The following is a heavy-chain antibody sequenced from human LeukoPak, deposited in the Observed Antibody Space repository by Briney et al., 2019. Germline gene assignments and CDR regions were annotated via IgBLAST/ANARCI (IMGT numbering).Heavy chain of an antibody. Sequence: PGGSLRLSCAASGFTFTNYVMTWVRQAPGKGLEWVSGISVSGADTYYADSVKGRFTISRDNSKNTVSLRMNSLRVEDTAVYYCTRDLMDYDVSTGLHHYYMDVWGQGTTVTVSS. J-gene: IGHJ6*02. CDR3: TRDLMDYDVSTGLHHYYMDV. CDR2: ISVSGADT. D-gene: IGHD3-9*01. V-gene: IGHV3-23*01. CDR1: GFTFTNYV.